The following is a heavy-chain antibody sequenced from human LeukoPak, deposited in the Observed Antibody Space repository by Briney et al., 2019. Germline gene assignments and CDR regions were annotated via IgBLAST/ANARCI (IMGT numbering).Heavy chain of an antibody. CDR3: ARDISGYDFYYMDV. J-gene: IGHJ6*03. V-gene: IGHV1-69*05. D-gene: IGHD5-12*01. Sequence: SVKVSCKASGGTFSSYAISWVRQAPGQGLEWMGGIIPIFGTANYAKKFQGRVTITTDESTSTAYMELSSLRSEDTAVYYCARDISGYDFYYMDVWGKGTTVTVPS. CDR1: GGTFSSYA. CDR2: IIPIFGTA.